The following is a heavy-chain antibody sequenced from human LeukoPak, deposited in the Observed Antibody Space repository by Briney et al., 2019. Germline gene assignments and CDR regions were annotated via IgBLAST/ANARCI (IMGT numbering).Heavy chain of an antibody. V-gene: IGHV1-8*01. J-gene: IGHJ4*02. CDR2: MNPNSGNT. D-gene: IGHD6-13*01. CDR3: AGGHYRSSRGIAAADY. CDR1: GYTFTSYD. Sequence: GASVKVSCKASGYTFTSYDINWVRQATGQGLEWMGWMNPNSGNTGYAQKFQGRVTMTRNTSISTAYMELSSLRSEDTAVYYCAGGHYRSSRGIAAADYWGQGTLVTVSS.